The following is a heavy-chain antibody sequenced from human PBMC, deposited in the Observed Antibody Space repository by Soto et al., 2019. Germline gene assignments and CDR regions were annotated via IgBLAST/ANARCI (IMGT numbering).Heavy chain of an antibody. CDR1: GDTLSGDT. D-gene: IGHD2-2*02. Sequence: SVNGACKASGDTLSGDTVSWGRQAKGQGLEWMGRIIPILGIANYAQKFQGRVTITADKSTSTAYMELSSLRSEDTAVYYCARDLYSAYYYYMDVWGKGTTVTVSS. CDR2: IIPILGIA. V-gene: IGHV1-69*04. CDR3: ARDLYSAYYYYMDV. J-gene: IGHJ6*03.